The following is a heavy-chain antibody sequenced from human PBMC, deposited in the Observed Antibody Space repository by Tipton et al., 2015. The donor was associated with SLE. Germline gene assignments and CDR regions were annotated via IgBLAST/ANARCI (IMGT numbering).Heavy chain of an antibody. V-gene: IGHV4-59*11. CDR2: VFYSGSS. Sequence: TLSLTCTVSGVSISDHYWTWIRQPPGKGLEWLAYVFYSGSSNFNRAHYNPSLMRRVTISVDTSRNQFSLRLTSVNAADTAVYYCANYHYDATGSQSVNYWGQGALVTVS. D-gene: IGHD3-16*01. J-gene: IGHJ4*02. CDR1: GVSISDHY. CDR3: ANYHYDATGSQSVNY.